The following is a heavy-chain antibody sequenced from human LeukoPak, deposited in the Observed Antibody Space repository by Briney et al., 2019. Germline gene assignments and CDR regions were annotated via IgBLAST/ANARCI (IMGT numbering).Heavy chain of an antibody. D-gene: IGHD6-6*01. J-gene: IGHJ4*02. CDR2: ISESGGRT. CDR1: GFTFSSYA. Sequence: GGSLRLSCAASGFTFSSYAMSWVRQAPGKGLEWVSAISESGGRTYYADSVKGRFTISRDNSKNTLYLQMNSLRAEDTAVYYCAPFVSSSPFDYWGQGTLVTVSS. CDR3: APFVSSSPFDY. V-gene: IGHV3-23*01.